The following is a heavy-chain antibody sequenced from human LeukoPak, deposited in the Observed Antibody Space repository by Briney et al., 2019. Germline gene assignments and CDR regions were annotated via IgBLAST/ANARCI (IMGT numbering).Heavy chain of an antibody. CDR1: GFTFSSYW. Sequence: GGSLRLSCAASGFTFSSYWTSWVRQAPGKGLEWVANIKQDGSEKYYVDSVKGRFTISRDNAKNSLYLQMNSLRAEDTAVYYCARDKVRGYGMDVWGQGATFTVSS. J-gene: IGHJ6*01. CDR3: ARDKVRGYGMDV. V-gene: IGHV3-7*01. D-gene: IGHD3-10*01. CDR2: IKQDGSEK.